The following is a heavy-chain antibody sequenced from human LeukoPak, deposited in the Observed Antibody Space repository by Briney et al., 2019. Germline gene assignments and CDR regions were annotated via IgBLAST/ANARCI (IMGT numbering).Heavy chain of an antibody. Sequence: PGGSLRLSCAASGFTVSSNYMSWVRQAPGKGLEWVSVIYSGGSTYYADSVKGRFTISRDNSKSTLYIQMNSLRAEDTAVYYCARGLRYFDWFFRGPSEHPFDYWGQGTLVTVSS. CDR1: GFTVSSNY. CDR2: IYSGGST. J-gene: IGHJ4*02. D-gene: IGHD3-9*01. CDR3: ARGLRYFDWFFRGPSEHPFDY. V-gene: IGHV3-53*01.